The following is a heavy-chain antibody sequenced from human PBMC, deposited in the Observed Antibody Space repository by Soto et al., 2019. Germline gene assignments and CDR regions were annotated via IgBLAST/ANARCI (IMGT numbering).Heavy chain of an antibody. Sequence: QVQLVESGGGLANPGGSRRLSCAASAFKFSDSYMSWAGQAPGKGLEWVSYISGSGVVIYYADSVKGRFTISRDNDKKSVHLQMDTLRAEDTALYYCARAPDCGEGSCYRHFDLWGQGTRVAVSS. CDR2: ISGSGVVI. V-gene: IGHV3-11*01. J-gene: IGHJ4*02. CDR3: ARAPDCGEGSCYRHFDL. D-gene: IGHD2-15*01. CDR1: AFKFSDSY.